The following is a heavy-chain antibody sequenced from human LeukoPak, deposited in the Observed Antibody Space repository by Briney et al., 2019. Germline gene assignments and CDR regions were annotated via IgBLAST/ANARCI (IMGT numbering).Heavy chain of an antibody. D-gene: IGHD3-22*01. CDR2: IIPIFGTA. Sequence: SVKVSCKASGGTCSSYAISWVRQAPGQGLEWMGRIIPIFGTANYAQKFQGRVTITTDESTSTAYMELSSLRSEDTAVYYCARDRSYYDSSGFLDYWGQGTLVTVSS. V-gene: IGHV1-69*05. CDR1: GGTCSSYA. J-gene: IGHJ4*02. CDR3: ARDRSYYDSSGFLDY.